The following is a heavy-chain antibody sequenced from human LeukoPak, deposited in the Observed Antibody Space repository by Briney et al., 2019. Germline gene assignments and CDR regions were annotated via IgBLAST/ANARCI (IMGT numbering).Heavy chain of an antibody. CDR1: GFTFSSYG. CDR3: ARDRGSSWYAYNWFDP. CDR2: IWYDGGNK. Sequence: PGGSLRLSCAASGFTFSSYGMHWVRQAPGKGLEWVAVIWYDGGNKYYADSVKGRFTISRDNSKNTLYLQMNSLRAEDTAVYYCARDRGSSWYAYNWFDPWGQGTLVTVSS. D-gene: IGHD6-13*01. J-gene: IGHJ5*02. V-gene: IGHV3-33*01.